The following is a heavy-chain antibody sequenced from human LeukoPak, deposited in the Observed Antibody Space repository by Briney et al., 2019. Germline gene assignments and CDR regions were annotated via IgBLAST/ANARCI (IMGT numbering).Heavy chain of an antibody. J-gene: IGHJ4*02. D-gene: IGHD6-6*01. Sequence: SVKVSCKASGGTFSSYTISWVRQAPGQGLEWMGRIIPILGIANYAQKFQGRVTITADKSTSTAYMELSSLRSGDTAVYYCARGGYSSSRPFDYWGQGTLVTVSS. CDR2: IIPILGIA. CDR3: ARGGYSSSRPFDY. V-gene: IGHV1-69*02. CDR1: GGTFSSYT.